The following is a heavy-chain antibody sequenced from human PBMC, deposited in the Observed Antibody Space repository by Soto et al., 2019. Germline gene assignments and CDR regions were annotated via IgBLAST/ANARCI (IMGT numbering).Heavy chain of an antibody. V-gene: IGHV3-30*18. Sequence: QMQLVESGGGVVQPGRSLRLSCAASGFTFSSYGMHWVRQAPGKGLEWVAVISYDGSNKYYADSVKGRFTISRDNSKNTLYLQMNSLRAEDTAVYYCAKNSLAYYYDPYGMDVWGQGTTVTVSS. D-gene: IGHD3-22*01. CDR1: GFTFSSYG. J-gene: IGHJ6*02. CDR3: AKNSLAYYYDPYGMDV. CDR2: ISYDGSNK.